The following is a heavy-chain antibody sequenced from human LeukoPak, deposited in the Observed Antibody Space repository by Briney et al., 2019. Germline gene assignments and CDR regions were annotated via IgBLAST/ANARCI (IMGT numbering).Heavy chain of an antibody. Sequence: SVKVSCKASGGTFSSYAISWVRQAPGQGLEWMGGIIPIFGTANYAQKFQGRVAITADESTSTAYMELSSLRSEDTAVYYCARDRSIAAAVITNWFDPWGQGTLVTVSS. V-gene: IGHV1-69*13. CDR1: GGTFSSYA. CDR2: IIPIFGTA. CDR3: ARDRSIAAAVITNWFDP. D-gene: IGHD6-13*01. J-gene: IGHJ5*02.